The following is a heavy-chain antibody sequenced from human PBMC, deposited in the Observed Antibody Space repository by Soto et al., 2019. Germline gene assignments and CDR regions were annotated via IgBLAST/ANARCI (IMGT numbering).Heavy chain of an antibody. J-gene: IGHJ5*02. CDR1: GGSISSSSYY. CDR2: IYYSGST. V-gene: IGHV4-39*01. Sequence: QLQLQESGPGLVKPSETLSLTCTVSGGSISSSSYYWGWIRQPPGKGLEWIGSIYYSGSTYYNPSLKSRVTISVDTSXNQFSLKLSSVTAXXTAVYYCARTSVDLGXXLXXXPVLSWFDPWGQGTLVTVSS. D-gene: IGHD2-15*01. CDR3: ARTSVDLGXXLXXXPVLSWFDP.